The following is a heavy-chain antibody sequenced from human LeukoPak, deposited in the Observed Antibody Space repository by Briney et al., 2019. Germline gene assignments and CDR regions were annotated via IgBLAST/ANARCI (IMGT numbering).Heavy chain of an antibody. D-gene: IGHD5-24*01. V-gene: IGHV3-30*04. Sequence: PGRSLRLSCSASGFTFSSYAMHWVRQAPGKGLEWVAVISYDGSNKYYADSVKGRFTISRDNSKNTLYLQMNSLRAEDTAVYYCARERHTRWPGSYFDYWGQGTLVTVSS. CDR3: ARERHTRWPGSYFDY. J-gene: IGHJ4*02. CDR2: ISYDGSNK. CDR1: GFTFSSYA.